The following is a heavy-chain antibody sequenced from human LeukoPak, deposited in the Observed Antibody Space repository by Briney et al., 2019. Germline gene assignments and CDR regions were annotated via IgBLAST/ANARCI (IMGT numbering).Heavy chain of an antibody. Sequence: PGGSLRLSCAASGFTFSDYYMSWIRQAPGKGLEWVSYISSSSSYTNNADSVKGRFTISRDNSKNTLYLQMDSLRGEDTAVYYCAKDFRIGYSAHFDYWGQGALVTVSS. V-gene: IGHV3-11*05. CDR2: ISSSSSYT. J-gene: IGHJ4*02. CDR3: AKDFRIGYSAHFDY. D-gene: IGHD2-21*01. CDR1: GFTFSDYY.